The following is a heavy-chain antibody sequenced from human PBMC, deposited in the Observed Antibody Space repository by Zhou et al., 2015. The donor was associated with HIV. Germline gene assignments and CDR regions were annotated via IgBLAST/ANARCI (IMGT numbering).Heavy chain of an antibody. D-gene: IGHD3-22*01. CDR1: GYTFTTYG. CDR3: ARGDSIGHDAFDI. V-gene: IGHV1-69*13. J-gene: IGHJ3*02. CDR2: IIPIFGTA. Sequence: QVQLVQSGAEVKKPGASVKVSCKASGYTFTTYGISWVRQAPGQGLEWMGGIIPIFGTANYAQKFQGRVTITADESTSTAYMELSSLRSEDTAVYYCARGDSIGHDAFDIWGQGTMVTVSS.